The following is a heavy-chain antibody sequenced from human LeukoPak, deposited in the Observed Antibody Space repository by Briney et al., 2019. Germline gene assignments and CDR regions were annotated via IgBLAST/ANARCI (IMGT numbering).Heavy chain of an antibody. V-gene: IGHV3-53*01. J-gene: IGHJ4*02. D-gene: IGHD3-22*01. Sequence: PGGSLRLSCSASGFTVSSNYMSWVRQAPGRGLEWVSVIYSGGSTYYADSVKGPFTISRDNSKNTLYLQMNSLRAEDTAVYYCATDYYDSSGLNDYWGQGTLVTVSS. CDR2: IYSGGST. CDR1: GFTVSSNY. CDR3: ATDYYDSSGLNDY.